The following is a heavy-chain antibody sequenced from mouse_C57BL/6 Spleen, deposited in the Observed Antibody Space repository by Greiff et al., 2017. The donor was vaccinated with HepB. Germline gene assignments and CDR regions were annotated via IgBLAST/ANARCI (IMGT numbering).Heavy chain of an antibody. CDR2: ISSGGDYI. CDR3: TRGDLSQAWLAY. J-gene: IGHJ3*01. Sequence: VQLKESGEGLVKPGGSLKLSCAASGFTFSSYAMSWVRQTPEKRLEWVAYISSGGDYIYYADTVKGRFTISRDNARNTLYLQMSSLKSEDTAMYYCTRGDLSQAWLAYWGQGTLVTVSA. CDR1: GFTFSSYA. V-gene: IGHV5-9-1*02. D-gene: IGHD3-3*01.